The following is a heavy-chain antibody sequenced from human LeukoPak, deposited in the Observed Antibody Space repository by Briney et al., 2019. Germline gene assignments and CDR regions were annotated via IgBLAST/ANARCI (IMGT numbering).Heavy chain of an antibody. CDR2: INPNSGGT. D-gene: IGHD6-13*01. CDR3: ARDQGIAAAVPFDP. J-gene: IGHJ5*02. V-gene: IGHV1-2*02. CDR1: GYTFTGYY. Sequence: ASVKVSCKASGYTFTGYYMHWVRQAPGQGLEWMGWINPNSGGTNYAQKFQGRVTMTRDTSISTAYMELSSLRSEDTAVYYCARDQGIAAAVPFDPWGQGTLVTVSS.